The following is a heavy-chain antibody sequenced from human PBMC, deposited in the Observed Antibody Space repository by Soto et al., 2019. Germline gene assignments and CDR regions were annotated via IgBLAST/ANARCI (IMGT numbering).Heavy chain of an antibody. Sequence: QITLKESGPTLVKPTQTLTLTCTFSGFSLSTSEVGVGWIRQPPGKALEWLALLYWDDDKRYHPSLKSRLTTTNATPNNQVVLTWTDMDPGDKAPYYCVHSAGMGCNSWLPRHWGQGPLDTVSS. CDR3: VHSAGMGCNSWLPRH. D-gene: IGHD6-13*01. CDR1: GFSLSTSEVG. J-gene: IGHJ4*02. CDR2: LYWDDDK. V-gene: IGHV2-5*02.